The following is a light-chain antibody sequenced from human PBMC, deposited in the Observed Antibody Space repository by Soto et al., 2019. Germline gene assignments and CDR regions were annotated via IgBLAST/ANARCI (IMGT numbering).Light chain of an antibody. CDR3: QHYNSYSEA. Sequence: DIQMNQSPAPLSGSVGERVTITCRASQTISSWLAWYQQKPGKAPKPLIYKASTLKSGVPSRFSGSGSGTEFTLTISSLQPDEFATDYCQHYNSYSEAFGQWTKVEIK. CDR1: QTISSW. V-gene: IGKV1-5*03. CDR2: KAS. J-gene: IGKJ1*01.